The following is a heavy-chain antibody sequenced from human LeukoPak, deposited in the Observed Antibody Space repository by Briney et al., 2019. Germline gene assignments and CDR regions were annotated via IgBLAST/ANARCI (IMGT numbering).Heavy chain of an antibody. D-gene: IGHD2-2*01. CDR1: GGTFSSYT. Sequence: GASVKVSCKASGGTFSSYTISCVRQAPGQGLEWMGWKNPNSGRTGFAQKFQGRLTMTTNTSISTAYMELSSLTSEDTAVYYCARGPVSTHGMDVWGQGTTVTVSS. J-gene: IGHJ6*02. CDR3: ARGPVSTHGMDV. V-gene: IGHV1-8*02. CDR2: KNPNSGRT.